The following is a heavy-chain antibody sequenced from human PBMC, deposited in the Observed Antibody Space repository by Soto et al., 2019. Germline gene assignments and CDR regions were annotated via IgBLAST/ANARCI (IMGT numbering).Heavy chain of an antibody. CDR1: GGTFSSYT. Sequence: ASVKVSCKASGGTFSSYTISWVRQAPGQGLEWMGRIIPILGIANYAQKFQGRVTMTADTSTSTVYMELSSLRSEDTAVYYCARASDILTGPPSAFDIWGQGTMVTVSS. J-gene: IGHJ3*02. CDR2: IIPILGIA. V-gene: IGHV1-69*02. CDR3: ARASDILTGPPSAFDI. D-gene: IGHD3-9*01.